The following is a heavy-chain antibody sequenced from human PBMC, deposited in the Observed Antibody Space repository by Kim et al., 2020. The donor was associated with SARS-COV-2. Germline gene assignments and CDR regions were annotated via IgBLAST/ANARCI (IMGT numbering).Heavy chain of an antibody. Sequence: GRFTISRDNSKNTLYLQMNSLRAEDTAVYYCAKVRGLISHPDSTVTFDYWGQGTLVTVSS. V-gene: IGHV3-23*01. D-gene: IGHD4-17*01. J-gene: IGHJ4*02. CDR3: AKVRGLISHPDSTVTFDY.